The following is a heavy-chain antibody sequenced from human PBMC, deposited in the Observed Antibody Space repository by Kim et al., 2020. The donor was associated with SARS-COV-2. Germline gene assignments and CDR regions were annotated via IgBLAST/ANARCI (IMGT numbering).Heavy chain of an antibody. Sequence: GSLRLSCAASGFTFSSYAMSWVRQAPGKGLEWVSAISGSGGSTYYADSVKGRFTISRDNSKNTLYLQMNSLRAEDTAVYYCASPYYDSSGYYYGGFDYWGQGTLVTVSS. CDR3: ASPYYDSSGYYYGGFDY. CDR1: GFTFSSYA. V-gene: IGHV3-23*01. J-gene: IGHJ4*02. D-gene: IGHD3-22*01. CDR2: ISGSGGST.